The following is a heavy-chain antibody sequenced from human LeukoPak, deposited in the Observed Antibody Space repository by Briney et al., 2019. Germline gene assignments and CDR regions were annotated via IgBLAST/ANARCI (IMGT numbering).Heavy chain of an antibody. J-gene: IGHJ4*02. CDR3: ARDLVGWYEDYFDY. CDR2: IKQDGSEK. V-gene: IGHV3-7*01. D-gene: IGHD6-19*01. CDR1: GFTFSSYG. Sequence: GGSLRLSCAASGFTFSSYGMHWVRQAPGKGLEWVANIKQDGSEKYYVDSVKGRFTISRDNAKNSLYLQMNSLRAEDTAVYYCARDLVGWYEDYFDYWGQGTLVTVSS.